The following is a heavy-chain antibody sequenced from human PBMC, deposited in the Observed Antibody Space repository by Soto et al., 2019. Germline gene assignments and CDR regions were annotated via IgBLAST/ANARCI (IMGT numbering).Heavy chain of an antibody. J-gene: IGHJ4*02. CDR1: RFTVSDDY. D-gene: IGHD1-26*01. CDR2: ISSSSSYT. CDR3: ARSGSYYAPHEY. V-gene: IGHV3-11*06. Sequence: TFPLPAPRFTVSDDYMSGNRRAPGKGLEWVSYISSSSSYTNYTDSVKGRFTISRDNAKNSLYLQMNSLRAEDTAVYYCARSGSYYAPHEYWGQGTLVTVSS.